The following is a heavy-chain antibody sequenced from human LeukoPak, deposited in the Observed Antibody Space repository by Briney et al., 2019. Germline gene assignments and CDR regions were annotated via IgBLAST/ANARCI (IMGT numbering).Heavy chain of an antibody. CDR1: GGSMRSYY. J-gene: IGHJ5*02. V-gene: IGHV4-59*01. CDR2: IYYSGST. D-gene: IGHD1-26*01. Sequence: SETLSLTCTVSGGSMRSYYWNWIRQPPGKGLEWIGYIYYSGSTNYDPSLRSRVTMSVDTSKNQFSLRVSSVTAADTAVYYCARSLGLSYFGPWGQGTLVTVSS. CDR3: ARSLGLSYFGP.